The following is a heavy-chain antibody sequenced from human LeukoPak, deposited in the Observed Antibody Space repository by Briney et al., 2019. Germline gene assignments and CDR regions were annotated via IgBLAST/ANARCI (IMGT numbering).Heavy chain of an antibody. Sequence: SETLSLTCTVSGGSISGNSWSWIRQPPGKGLEWIGYVYYSGSTKYNPSLKSRVTILVDTSKNQFSLGLSSVTAADTAVYYCASHLELAFDYWGQGILVTVSS. J-gene: IGHJ4*02. CDR1: GGSISGNS. V-gene: IGHV4-59*01. CDR3: ASHLELAFDY. CDR2: VYYSGST. D-gene: IGHD1-7*01.